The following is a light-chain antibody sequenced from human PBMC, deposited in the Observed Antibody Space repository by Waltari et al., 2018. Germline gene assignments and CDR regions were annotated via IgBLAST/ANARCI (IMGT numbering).Light chain of an antibody. CDR3: QAWGTGTKRE. J-gene: IGLJ2*01. V-gene: IGLV4-69*01. CDR1: SGPSSYA. Sequence: QVVLTQSPSASASLGASVKLTCTLSSGPSSYAIAWHQQQPEKRPRYLMKVNSDGSHSREDGIPDRFSGSSSGAERYLTISRRQSEDEADYCCQAWGTGTKREFGGGTKLTVL. CDR2: VNSDGSH.